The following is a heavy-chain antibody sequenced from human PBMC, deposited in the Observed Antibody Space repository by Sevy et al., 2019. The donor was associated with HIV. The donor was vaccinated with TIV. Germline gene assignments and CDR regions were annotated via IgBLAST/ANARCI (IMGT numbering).Heavy chain of an antibody. Sequence: GGSLRLSCAASGFTFSDHYMEWVRQAPGKGLEWVGRIRNKADSYTTEYAASVKGRFTSSRDDSKKSLYLLMNSLKTEDTAVYYCATHAGIAAAGRVFDYWGQGTLVTVSS. D-gene: IGHD6-13*01. J-gene: IGHJ4*02. CDR2: IRNKADSYTT. V-gene: IGHV3-72*01. CDR3: ATHAGIAAAGRVFDY. CDR1: GFTFSDHY.